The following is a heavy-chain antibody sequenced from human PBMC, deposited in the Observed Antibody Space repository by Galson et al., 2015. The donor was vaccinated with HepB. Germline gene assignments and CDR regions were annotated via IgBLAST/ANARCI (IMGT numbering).Heavy chain of an antibody. Sequence: SVKVSCKASGYTFTSYAMNWVRQAPGQGLEWMGWINTNTGNPTYAQGFTGRFVFSLDTSVSTAYLQISSLKAEDTAVYYCARGSGSERGLRFLEWLFTDYYMDVWGKGTTVTVSS. CDR1: GYTFTSYA. V-gene: IGHV7-4-1*02. J-gene: IGHJ6*03. CDR2: INTNTGNP. CDR3: ARGSGSERGLRFLEWLFTDYYMDV. D-gene: IGHD3-3*01.